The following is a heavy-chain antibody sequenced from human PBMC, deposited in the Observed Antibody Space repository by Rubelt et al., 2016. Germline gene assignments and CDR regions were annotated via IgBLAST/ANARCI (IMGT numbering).Heavy chain of an antibody. J-gene: IGHJ5*02. CDR1: GTSISSTSFY. CDR3: ARLRWNDFWFDP. Sequence: QLQLQESGPGLVKPPETLSLACTVSGTSISSTSFYWGWIRQPPGKGLEWLGNIYYSGSTYYNPSLKSRVTISVDTSKNQFSRRLSSVTAADTAVYYCARLRWNDFWFDPWGQGTLVTVSS. CDR2: IYYSGST. V-gene: IGHV4-39*01. D-gene: IGHD1-1*01.